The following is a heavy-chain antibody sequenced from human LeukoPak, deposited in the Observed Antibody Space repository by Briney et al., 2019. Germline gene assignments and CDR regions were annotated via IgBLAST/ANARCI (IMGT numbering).Heavy chain of an antibody. J-gene: IGHJ4*02. Sequence: VASVEVSCKASGGXFSSYAMSWVRQAPGQGLKWMGRIIPILGIANYAQKFQGRVTITADKSTSTAYMELSSLRSEDTAVYYCARSVGIVVVTAMPYFDYWGQGTLVTVSS. V-gene: IGHV1-69*04. CDR3: ARSVGIVVVTAMPYFDY. CDR2: IIPILGIA. CDR1: GGXFSSYA. D-gene: IGHD2-21*02.